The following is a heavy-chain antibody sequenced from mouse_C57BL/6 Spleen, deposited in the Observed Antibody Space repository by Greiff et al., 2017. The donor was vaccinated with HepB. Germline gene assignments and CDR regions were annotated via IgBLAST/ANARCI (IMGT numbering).Heavy chain of an antibody. Sequence: VQLVESGPGLVQPSQSLSITCTVSGFSLTSYGVHWVRQSPGKGLEWLGVIWSGGSTDYNAAFISRLSISKDNSKSQVFFKMNSLQADDTAIYYCARTDYYGSSLYWYFDVWGTGTTVTVSS. CDR2: IWSGGST. J-gene: IGHJ1*03. V-gene: IGHV2-2*01. CDR1: GFSLTSYG. CDR3: ARTDYYGSSLYWYFDV. D-gene: IGHD1-1*01.